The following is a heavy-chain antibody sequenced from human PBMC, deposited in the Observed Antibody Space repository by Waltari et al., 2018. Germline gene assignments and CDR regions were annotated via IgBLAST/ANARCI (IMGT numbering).Heavy chain of an antibody. J-gene: IGHJ5*02. V-gene: IGHV4-59*11. CDR3: AHSSSWYFDNNWFDP. CDR2: IYYSGST. Sequence: QVQLQESGPGLVKPSETLSLTCTASGGSISSHYWSWFRQPPGKGREWIGYIYYSGSTNYNPSLKSRVTISVDTSKNQFSLKLSSVTAADTAVYYCAHSSSWYFDNNWFDPWGQGTLVTVSS. CDR1: GGSISSHY. D-gene: IGHD6-13*01.